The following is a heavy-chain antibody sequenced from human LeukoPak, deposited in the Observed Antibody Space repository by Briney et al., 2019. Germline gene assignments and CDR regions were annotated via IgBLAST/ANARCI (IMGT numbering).Heavy chain of an antibody. CDR1: DYSISNAYY. V-gene: IGHV4-38-2*01. J-gene: IGHJ4*02. Sequence: SETLSLTCAVSDYSISNAYYWGWIRQPPGKGLEWIGSISYGGSTHYNASLKSRVTISLEASKNQFSLRLSSVTAADTAVYYCARQADVPSSIGYFDFWGQGAPVTVSS. CDR2: ISYGGST. D-gene: IGHD2/OR15-2a*01. CDR3: ARQADVPSSIGYFDF.